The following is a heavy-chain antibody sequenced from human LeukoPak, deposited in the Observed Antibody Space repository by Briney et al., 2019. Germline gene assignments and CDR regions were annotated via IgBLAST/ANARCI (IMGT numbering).Heavy chain of an antibody. J-gene: IGHJ4*02. D-gene: IGHD1-26*01. Sequence: PGGSLRLSCAASGFTVSSNYMSWVRQAPGKGLEWVSVIYSGGSTYYADSVKGRFTISRDNSKNTLYLQMNSLGAEDTAVYYCARDRDSYSGSRGEYYFDYWGQGTLVTVSS. CDR1: GFTVSSNY. V-gene: IGHV3-66*01. CDR2: IYSGGST. CDR3: ARDRDSYSGSRGEYYFDY.